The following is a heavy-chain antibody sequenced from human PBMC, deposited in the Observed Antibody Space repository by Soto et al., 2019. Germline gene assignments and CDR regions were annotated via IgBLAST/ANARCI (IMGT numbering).Heavy chain of an antibody. CDR2: IWYDGSNK. CDR3: ARDGDYRLGMDV. Sequence: PGGSLRLSCAASGFTFSSYGMHWVRQAPGKGLEWVAVIWYDGSNKYYADSVKGRFTISRDNSKNTLYLQMNSLRAEDTAVYYCARDGDYRLGMDVWGQGTTVTVSS. D-gene: IGHD4-4*01. CDR1: GFTFSSYG. J-gene: IGHJ6*02. V-gene: IGHV3-33*01.